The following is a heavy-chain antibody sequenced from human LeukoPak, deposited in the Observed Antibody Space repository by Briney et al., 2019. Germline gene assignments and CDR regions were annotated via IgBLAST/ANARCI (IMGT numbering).Heavy chain of an antibody. J-gene: IGHJ4*02. CDR2: IYSGGST. CDR1: GFTVSSNY. V-gene: IGHV3-53*01. Sequence: GGSLRLSCAASGFTVSSNYMSWVRQAPGKGLEWVSSIYSGGSTYYADSVKGRFTISRDNSKNTVYLQMNSLRAEDTAVYYCARLYCSGGSCYPCFDYWGQGTLVTVSS. D-gene: IGHD2-15*01. CDR3: ARLYCSGGSCYPCFDY.